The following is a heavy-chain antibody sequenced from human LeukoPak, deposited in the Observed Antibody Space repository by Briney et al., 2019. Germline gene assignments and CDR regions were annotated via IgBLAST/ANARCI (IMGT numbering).Heavy chain of an antibody. V-gene: IGHV3-30*18. J-gene: IGHJ4*02. CDR3: AKSERYYYGSGRPDY. D-gene: IGHD3-10*01. Sequence: GRSLRLSCAASGFTFSSYGMHWVRQAPGKGLEWVAVISYDGSNKYYADSVKGRFTISRDNSKNTLYLQMNSLRAEDTAVYYCAKSERYYYGSGRPDYWGQGTLVTVSS. CDR1: GFTFSSYG. CDR2: ISYDGSNK.